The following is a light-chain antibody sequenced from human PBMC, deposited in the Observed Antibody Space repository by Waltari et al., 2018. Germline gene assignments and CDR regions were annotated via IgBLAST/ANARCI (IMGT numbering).Light chain of an antibody. CDR1: SSDVGQYNL. J-gene: IGLJ2*01. CDR2: EGS. CDR3: FSYAGRATGV. Sequence: QSALTQPASVSGSPGQSITIPCTGTSSDVGQYNLFSWYQQHPGQAPKLMIYEGSQRPSGVSDRFSGSKSGNTASLTISGLQAEDEADYYCFSYAGRATGVFGGGTKLTVL. V-gene: IGLV2-23*01.